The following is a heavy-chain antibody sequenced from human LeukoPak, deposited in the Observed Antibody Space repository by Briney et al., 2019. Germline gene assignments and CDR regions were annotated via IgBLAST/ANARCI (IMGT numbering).Heavy chain of an antibody. D-gene: IGHD3-10*01. CDR2: ISSSSSYI. J-gene: IGHJ3*02. CDR1: GFTFSSYS. CDR3: ARDYYYGSGSYFLWGSAFDI. Sequence: PGGSLRLSCAASGFTFSSYSMNWVRQAPGKGLEWVSSISSSSSYIYYADSVKGRFTISRDNAKNSLYLQMNSLRAEDTAVYYCARDYYYGSGSYFLWGSAFDIWGQGTMVTVSS. V-gene: IGHV3-21*01.